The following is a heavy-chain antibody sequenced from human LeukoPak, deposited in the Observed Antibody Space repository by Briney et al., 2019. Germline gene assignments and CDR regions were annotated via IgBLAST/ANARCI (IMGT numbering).Heavy chain of an antibody. CDR3: ARSFRLDAFDI. V-gene: IGHV3-21*01. CDR2: ISSSSSYL. CDR1: GFTFSSYS. D-gene: IGHD6-13*01. Sequence: GGSLRLSCAASGFTFSSYSMNWVRQAPGKGLEWVSSISSSSSYLYYADSVKGRFTISRDNAKNSLYLQMNSLGAEDTAVYYCARSFRLDAFDIWGQGTMVTVSS. J-gene: IGHJ3*02.